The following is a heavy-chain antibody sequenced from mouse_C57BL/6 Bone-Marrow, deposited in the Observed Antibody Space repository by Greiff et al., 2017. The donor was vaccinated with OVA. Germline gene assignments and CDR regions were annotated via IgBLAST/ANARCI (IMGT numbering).Heavy chain of an antibody. CDR2: ISSGSSTI. D-gene: IGHD2-3*01. CDR1: GFTFSDYG. V-gene: IGHV5-17*01. Sequence: EVQLVESGGGLVKPGGSLKLSCAASGFTFSDYGMHWVRQAPEQGLEWVAYISSGSSTIYYADTVKGRSTITRDNAKNTLFLQMTRLRSEDTAMYYCARGEVYDFDYWGQGTTLTVSS. J-gene: IGHJ2*01. CDR3: ARGEVYDFDY.